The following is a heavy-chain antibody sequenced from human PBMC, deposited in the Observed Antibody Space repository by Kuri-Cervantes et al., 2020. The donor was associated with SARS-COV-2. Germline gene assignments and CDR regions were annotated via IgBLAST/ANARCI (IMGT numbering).Heavy chain of an antibody. D-gene: IGHD2-2*01. CDR3: ARMYSTNHYGMDV. J-gene: IGHJ6*02. CDR2: IYYSGST. V-gene: IGHV4-39*01. Sequence: SETLSLPCTVSDGSTSTSSYYWGWIRQPPGKGREWIGRIYYSGSTYYNPSIKSRVTISVDTSKYQFSLKLSSVTAADTAVYYCARMYSTNHYGMDVWGQGTTVTVSS. CDR1: DGSTSTSSYY.